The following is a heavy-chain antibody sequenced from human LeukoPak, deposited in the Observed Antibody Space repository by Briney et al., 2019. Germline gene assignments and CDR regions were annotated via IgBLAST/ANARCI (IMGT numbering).Heavy chain of an antibody. D-gene: IGHD2-15*01. CDR1: GGSISSGGYS. Sequence: LSLTCAVSGGSISSGGYSWSWVRQAPGKGLEWVANIKQDESERYYVNSVKGRFTISRDNAKNSVFLQMNSLRDEDTAVYYCARDRYCSVWGHGTLVTVSS. V-gene: IGHV3-7*01. J-gene: IGHJ4*01. CDR3: ARDRYCSV. CDR2: IKQDESER.